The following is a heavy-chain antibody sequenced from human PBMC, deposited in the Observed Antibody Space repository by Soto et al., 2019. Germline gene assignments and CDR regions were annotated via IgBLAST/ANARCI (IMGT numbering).Heavy chain of an antibody. D-gene: IGHD3-3*02. CDR3: AKKKAPTIFGIDY. V-gene: IGHV3-23*01. J-gene: IGHJ4*02. CDR2: INGGDDSK. Sequence: PGGSLRLSCAVSGFSFRSSPMSWVRRAPGKGLEWVSGINGGDDSKHYAESVRGRFTITRDNSKNTLLLQMNSLRAEDTAVYYCAKKKAPTIFGIDYWGQRTLVTVSS. CDR1: GFSFRSSP.